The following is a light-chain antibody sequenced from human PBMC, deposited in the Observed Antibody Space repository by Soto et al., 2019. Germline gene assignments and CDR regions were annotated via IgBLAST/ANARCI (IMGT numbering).Light chain of an antibody. J-gene: IGLJ2*01. CDR1: SSNIGRNS. CDR2: NNN. Sequence: SALTQPPSASGTPGQRVTISCSGGSSNIGRNSVSWYQQVPGTAPKLIIFNNNERPSGIPGRVSGSKSGASASLAIVGLQSEDEAEYFCASWDDNLNGPLLFGGGTKLTVL. CDR3: ASWDDNLNGPLL. V-gene: IGLV1-44*01.